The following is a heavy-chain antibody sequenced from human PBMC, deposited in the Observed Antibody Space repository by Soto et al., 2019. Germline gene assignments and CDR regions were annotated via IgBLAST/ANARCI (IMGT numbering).Heavy chain of an antibody. CDR2: IIPVFGIA. CDR3: AREDRDRETGLVPAAIDGMDV. CDR1: GGTFSRYS. V-gene: IGHV1-69*08. Sequence: QVQLVQSGAEVKKPGSSVKVSCKASGGTFSRYSFTWVRQAPGHGLEWMGRIIPVFGIASYAQKFQGRVTCPADKSTSTAYMGLSSLRSEHTAVYYCAREDRDRETGLVPAAIDGMDVWGQGTTVTVSS. D-gene: IGHD2-2*01. J-gene: IGHJ6*02.